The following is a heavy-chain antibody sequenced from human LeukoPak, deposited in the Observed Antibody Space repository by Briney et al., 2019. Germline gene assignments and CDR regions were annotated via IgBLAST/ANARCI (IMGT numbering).Heavy chain of an antibody. J-gene: IGHJ4*02. CDR2: ISSSGSTI. Sequence: GGSLRFSCAASGFTFSSYWMHWVRQAPGKGLEWVSYISSSGSTIYYADSVKGRFTISRDNAKNSLYLQMNSLRAEDTAVYYCARGGSLDYGDDGFDYWGQGTLVTVSS. D-gene: IGHD4-17*01. V-gene: IGHV3-48*04. CDR1: GFTFSSYW. CDR3: ARGGSLDYGDDGFDY.